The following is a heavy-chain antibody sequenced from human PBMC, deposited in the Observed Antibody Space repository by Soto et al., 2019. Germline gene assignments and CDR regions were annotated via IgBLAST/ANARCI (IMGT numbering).Heavy chain of an antibody. CDR2: ISSSGSTI. D-gene: IGHD6-19*01. CDR1: GFTFSSYE. CDR3: ARDHAGRVAGTRYYGMDV. V-gene: IGHV3-48*03. J-gene: IGHJ6*02. Sequence: GGSLRLSCAASGFTFSSYEMNWVRQAPGKGLEWVSYISSSGSTIYYADSVKGRFTISRDNAKNSLYLQMNSLRAEDTAVYYCARDHAGRVAGTRYYGMDVWGQGTTVTVSS.